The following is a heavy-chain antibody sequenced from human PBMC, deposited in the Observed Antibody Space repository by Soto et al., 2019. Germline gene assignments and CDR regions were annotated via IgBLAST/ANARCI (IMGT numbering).Heavy chain of an antibody. CDR2: IYYSGST. CDR3: ARVGLRYQNGMDV. V-gene: IGHV4-30-4*02. J-gene: IGHJ6*02. CDR1: GGSISSGDYY. Sequence: KTSGTLSLTCTVSGGSISSGDYYGCSIRQPPGKDLEWIAYIYYSGSTYYNPSLKSRVTISVDTSKNQFSLKLSSVTAADTAVYYCARVGLRYQNGMDVWGQGTTVTVSS. D-gene: IGHD3-9*01.